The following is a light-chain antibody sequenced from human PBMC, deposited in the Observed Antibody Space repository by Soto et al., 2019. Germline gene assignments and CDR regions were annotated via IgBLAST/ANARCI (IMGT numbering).Light chain of an antibody. J-gene: IGLJ1*01. CDR1: SSDVGAYIY. CDR3: GSYAGGNNPYV. CDR2: EVT. Sequence: QSVLTQPPSASGSPGQSVTISCTGTSSDVGAYIYVSWYQHHPGKAPKLIIYEVTKRPSGVPDRFSGSKSGDTASPTVSGLQAEDEADYYCGSYAGGNNPYVFGTGTKVTVL. V-gene: IGLV2-8*01.